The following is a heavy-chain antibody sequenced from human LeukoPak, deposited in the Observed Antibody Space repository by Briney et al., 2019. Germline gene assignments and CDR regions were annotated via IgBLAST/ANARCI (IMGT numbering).Heavy chain of an antibody. CDR2: IYYSGST. J-gene: IGHJ2*01. CDR1: GGSISSYY. V-gene: IGHV4-59*12. CDR3: AKDHRLRWSHPNWYFDL. D-gene: IGHD4-17*01. Sequence: SETLSLTCTVSGGSISSYYWSWIRQPPGKGLEWIGYIYYSGSTNYNPSLKSRVTISVDTSKNQFSLKLSSVTAADTAVYYCAKDHRLRWSHPNWYFDLWGRGTLVTVSS.